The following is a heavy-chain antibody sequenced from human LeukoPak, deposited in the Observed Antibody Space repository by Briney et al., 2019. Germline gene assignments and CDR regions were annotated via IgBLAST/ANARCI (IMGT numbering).Heavy chain of an antibody. D-gene: IGHD4-17*01. CDR1: GGSISSSSYY. CDR3: ARLSTASPHVFDI. J-gene: IGHJ3*02. V-gene: IGHV4-39*01. Sequence: ETLSLTCTVSGGSISSSSYYWGWIRQPPGKGLEWIGSIYYSGSTYYNPSLKSRVTISVDTSKNQFSLKLSSVTAADTAVYYCARLSTASPHVFDIWGQGTMVTVSS. CDR2: IYYSGST.